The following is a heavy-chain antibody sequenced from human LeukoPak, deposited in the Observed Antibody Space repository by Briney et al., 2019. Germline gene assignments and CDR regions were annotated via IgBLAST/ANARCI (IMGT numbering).Heavy chain of an antibody. CDR3: ARDTLYCSGGSCYLDY. CDR2: IGSSGSTI. V-gene: IGHV3-11*04. D-gene: IGHD2-15*01. J-gene: IGHJ4*02. CDR1: GFTFSDYY. Sequence: GGSLRLSCAASGFTFSDYYMSWIRQAPGKGLEWVSYIGSSGSTIYYADSVKGRFTISRDNAKNSLYLQMNSLRAGDTAVYYCARDTLYCSGGSCYLDYWGQGTLVTVSS.